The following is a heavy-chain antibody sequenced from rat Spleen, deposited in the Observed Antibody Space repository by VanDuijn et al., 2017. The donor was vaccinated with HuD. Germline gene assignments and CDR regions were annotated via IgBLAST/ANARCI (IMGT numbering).Heavy chain of an antibody. CDR1: GFTFNRYW. V-gene: IGHV5-31*01. CDR2: ISTTGSDT. J-gene: IGHJ2*01. CDR3: ARLRDIGTTLFDY. D-gene: IGHD1-5*01. Sequence: EVQLVESGGGLVQPGRSLKLSCVASGFTFNRYWMTWIRQAPGKGLEWIACISTTGSDTYYLDSVKGRFTISRDNAKNTQYLQMDSLRSEDTATYYCARLRDIGTTLFDYWGQGVMVTVSS.